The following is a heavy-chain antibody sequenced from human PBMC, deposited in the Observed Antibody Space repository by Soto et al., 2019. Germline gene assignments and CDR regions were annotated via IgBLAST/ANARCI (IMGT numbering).Heavy chain of an antibody. V-gene: IGHV1-8*02. J-gene: IGHJ5*02. CDR1: GFTFTTND. D-gene: IGHD1-1*01. Sequence: QVQLVQSGAEMKTPGASVKVSCKARGFTFTTNDIHWVRQAPGQRLEWMGWMNVNTDSTDSAEDFEGRLTMTWNTSIRTAYMELTDLTSEDTAVYYCAREVVEVTSIRLDPWGQGTHLTVSS. CDR2: MNVNTDST. CDR3: AREVVEVTSIRLDP.